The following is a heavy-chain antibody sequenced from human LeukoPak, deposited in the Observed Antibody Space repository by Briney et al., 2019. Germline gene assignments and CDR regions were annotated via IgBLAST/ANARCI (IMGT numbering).Heavy chain of an antibody. Sequence: SETLSLTCTVSGVSISSYYWSWIRQPPGKGLEWIGYIYYSRSTNYNPSLKSRVTISVDTSKNQFSLKLSSVTAADTAVYYCARPSQGYYYDSSGDTGAFDIWGQGTMVTVSS. V-gene: IGHV4-59*01. CDR1: GVSISSYY. J-gene: IGHJ3*02. D-gene: IGHD3-22*01. CDR2: IYYSRST. CDR3: ARPSQGYYYDSSGDTGAFDI.